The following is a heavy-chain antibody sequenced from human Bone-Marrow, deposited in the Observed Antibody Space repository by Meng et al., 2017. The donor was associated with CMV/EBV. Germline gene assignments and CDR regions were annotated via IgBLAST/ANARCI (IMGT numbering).Heavy chain of an antibody. D-gene: IGHD2-2*01. CDR3: AGTISTNCCTFDY. CDR1: GGSISSSGRY. J-gene: IGHJ4*02. Sequence: SGGSISSSGRYWSWLRQHPGERLEWIGCIYYSGATYYNPSLQSRLSMSVDTSENQFSLNLNSVTTADATVYYCAGTISTNCCTFDYWGQGVLVTVSS. CDR2: IYYSGAT. V-gene: IGHV4-31*02.